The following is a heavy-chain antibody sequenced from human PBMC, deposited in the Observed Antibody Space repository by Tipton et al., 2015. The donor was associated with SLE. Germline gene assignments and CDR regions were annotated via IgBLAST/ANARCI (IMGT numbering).Heavy chain of an antibody. CDR1: GGSISSSSYY. Sequence: TLSLTCTVSGGSISSSSYYWGWIRQPPGKGLEWIGSISYSGSTNYNPSLKRRVTMSVDTSKNQFSLKLSAVTAADTAVYYCAREPVAGTDYWGQGTLVTVSS. CDR3: AREPVAGTDY. CDR2: ISYSGST. D-gene: IGHD6-19*01. J-gene: IGHJ4*02. V-gene: IGHV4-39*07.